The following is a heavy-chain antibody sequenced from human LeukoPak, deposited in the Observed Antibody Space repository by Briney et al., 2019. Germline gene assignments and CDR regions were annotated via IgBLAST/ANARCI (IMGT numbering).Heavy chain of an antibody. CDR3: AKGQELDDGVFDS. V-gene: IGHV3-23*01. J-gene: IGHJ4*02. Sequence: GGPLRLSCAASGFTLSTHAMTWVRQTPGKGLEWVSTIRGNVDTTHYADSVKGRFTISRDNSKNTLYLQMNSLRAEDTAIYYCAKGQELDDGVFDSWGQGALVTVSS. CDR2: IRGNVDTT. CDR1: GFTLSTHA. D-gene: IGHD4-17*01.